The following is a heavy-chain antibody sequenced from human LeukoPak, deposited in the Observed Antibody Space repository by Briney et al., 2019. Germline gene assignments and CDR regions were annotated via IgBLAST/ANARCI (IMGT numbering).Heavy chain of an antibody. V-gene: IGHV1-24*01. D-gene: IGHD1-26*01. CDR1: GYTLTELS. Sequence: ASVKVSCKVSGYTLTELSMHWVRQAPGKGLEWMGGFDPEDGETIYAQKFQGRVTMTEDTSTDTAYMELSSLRSEDTAVYYCAPARYSGSYSPPDYWGQGTLVTVSS. CDR2: FDPEDGET. CDR3: APARYSGSYSPPDY. J-gene: IGHJ4*02.